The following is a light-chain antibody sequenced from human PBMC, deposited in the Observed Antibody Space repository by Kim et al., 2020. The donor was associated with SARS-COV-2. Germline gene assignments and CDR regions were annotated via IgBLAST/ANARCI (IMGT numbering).Light chain of an antibody. J-gene: IGKJ4*01. Sequence: DIQMTQSPSTLSAFVGDRVTITCQANQSINNYLAWFQQKPGRAPRLLIYKASTLERGVPSRFSGSGSGTEFTFTISSLQPDDIATYYCQQYYTYPLTFGGGTKVDIK. CDR2: KAS. CDR1: QSINNY. CDR3: QQYYTYPLT. V-gene: IGKV1-5*03.